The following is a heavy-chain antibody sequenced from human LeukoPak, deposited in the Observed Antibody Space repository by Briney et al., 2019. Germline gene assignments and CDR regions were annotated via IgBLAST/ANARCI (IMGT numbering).Heavy chain of an antibody. V-gene: IGHV4-38-2*02. CDR1: GFSISSGNY. D-gene: IGHD7-27*01. CDR2: VYHSGTT. CDR3: ASGVLGPYSFDL. J-gene: IGHJ2*01. Sequence: SETLSLTCTVSGFSISSGNYWGWARRPPGAGLELIAPVYHSGTTYYTPSLKTRVPTSVDLSKTPFSLRVRSLTAADPAVYFCASGVLGPYSFDLWGRGTLVTVSA.